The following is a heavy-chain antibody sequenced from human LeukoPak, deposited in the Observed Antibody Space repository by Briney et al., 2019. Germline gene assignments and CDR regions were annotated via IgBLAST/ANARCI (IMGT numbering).Heavy chain of an antibody. CDR2: INPEGTKT. Sequence: GGSLRLSCAASRFTIRKIWMTWVRQAPAKGLEWVSKINPEGTKTYYVDSVKGRFTTSRDNAKNSLYLQMNSLRPEDTAVYYCAKAQGDYYDSSGFSFPGDYWGQGTLVTVSS. CDR3: AKAQGDYYDSSGFSFPGDY. V-gene: IGHV3-7*03. CDR1: RFTIRKIW. D-gene: IGHD3-22*01. J-gene: IGHJ4*02.